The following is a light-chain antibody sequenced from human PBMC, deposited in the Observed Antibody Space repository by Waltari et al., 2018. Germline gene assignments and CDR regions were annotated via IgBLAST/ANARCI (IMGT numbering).Light chain of an antibody. V-gene: IGKV1-12*01. CDR2: AAS. CDR1: QGIRSW. J-gene: IGKJ4*01. Sequence: DIQMTQSPPSVSASVRDRVTITCRASQGIRSWLAWYQQKPGKAPKLLIYAASSLQGGVPSRFSGSGSGTEFTLTISSLQPEDVATYYCQEANSFPLTFGGGTKVEI. CDR3: QEANSFPLT.